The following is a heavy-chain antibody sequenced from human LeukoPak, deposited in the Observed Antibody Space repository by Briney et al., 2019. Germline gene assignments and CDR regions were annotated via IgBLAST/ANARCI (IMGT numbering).Heavy chain of an antibody. CDR2: IYTSGST. Sequence: SETLSLTCTVSGGSISSYYWSWIRQPAGKGLEWIGRIYTSGSTNYNPSLKSRVTMSVDTSKNQFSLKLSSVTAADTAVYYCARDLGRITIFGVVTRPDWFDPWGQGTLVTVSS. J-gene: IGHJ5*02. D-gene: IGHD3-3*01. V-gene: IGHV4-4*07. CDR3: ARDLGRITIFGVVTRPDWFDP. CDR1: GGSISSYY.